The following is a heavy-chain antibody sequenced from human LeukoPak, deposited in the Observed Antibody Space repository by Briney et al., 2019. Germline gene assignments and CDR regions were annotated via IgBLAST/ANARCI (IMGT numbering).Heavy chain of an antibody. D-gene: IGHD1-7*01. V-gene: IGHV3-9*01. CDR1: GFTLDDYA. Sequence: GGSLRLSCAASGFTLDDYAMHWVRQAPGEGLEWVSGISWNSGSIGYADSVKGRFTISRDNAKNSLYLQMNSLRAEDTAVYYCARGVRAGTTGYWGQGTLVTVSS. J-gene: IGHJ4*02. CDR2: ISWNSGSI. CDR3: ARGVRAGTTGY.